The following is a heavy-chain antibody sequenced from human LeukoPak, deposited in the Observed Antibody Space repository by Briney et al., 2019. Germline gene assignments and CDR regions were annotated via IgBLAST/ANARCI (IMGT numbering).Heavy chain of an antibody. CDR3: ATATKTYDSSGYFFDY. CDR1: GYTLTELS. J-gene: IGHJ4*02. CDR2: FDPEDGET. D-gene: IGHD3-22*01. V-gene: IGHV1-24*01. Sequence: ASVKVSCKVSGYTLTELSMHWVRQAPGKGLEWMGGFDPEDGETIYAQKFQGRVTMTEDTSTDTAYMELSSLRSEDTAVCYCATATKTYDSSGYFFDYWGQGTLVTVSS.